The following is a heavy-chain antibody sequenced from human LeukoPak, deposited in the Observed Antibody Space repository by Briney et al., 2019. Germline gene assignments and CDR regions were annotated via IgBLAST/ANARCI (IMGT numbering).Heavy chain of an antibody. CDR2: IYTSGSS. CDR1: GGSLNSGIYC. CDR3: ARSLDLWSGYYFDY. D-gene: IGHD3-3*01. Sequence: SQTLSLTRSLSGGSLNSGIYCWSSIRHPAGRGLEWIGRIYTSGSSNYNPSLKSRVTISVDTSKNQFTLKLSSVTAAETAVYYCARSLDLWSGYYFDYWGQGTLVTVSS. J-gene: IGHJ4*02. V-gene: IGHV4-61*02.